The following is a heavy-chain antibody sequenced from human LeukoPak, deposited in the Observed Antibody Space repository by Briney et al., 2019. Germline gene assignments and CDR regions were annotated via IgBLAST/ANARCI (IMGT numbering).Heavy chain of an antibody. D-gene: IGHD4-23*01. CDR1: GFTFSSYV. J-gene: IGHJ3*01. CDR3: AKGLWVATPDTAF. Sequence: GGSLRLSCVGSGFTFSSYVMTWVRQAPGRGLERVSTITGDGGTTYYADSVKGRCTISRDNSKNTLYLQMNSLRAEDTVVYYCAKGLWVATPDTAFWGQGTMVTVSS. V-gene: IGHV3-23*01. CDR2: ITGDGGTT.